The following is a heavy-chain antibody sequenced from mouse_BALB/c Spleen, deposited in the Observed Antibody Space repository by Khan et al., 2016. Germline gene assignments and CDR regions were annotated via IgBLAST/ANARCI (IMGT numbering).Heavy chain of an antibody. D-gene: IGHD1-1*01. V-gene: IGHV4-1*02. CDR2: INSDSSTI. CDR1: GFDFSRYW. CDR3: ARAGYYGYLAY. Sequence: EVKLLESGGGLVQPGGSLKLSCAASGFDFSRYWMSWVRQAPGKGLEWIAEINSDSSTINYTPSLKDKFIISRDNAKNTLYLQMSKVRSEGTALYYCARAGYYGYLAYWGQGTLVTVSA. J-gene: IGHJ3*01.